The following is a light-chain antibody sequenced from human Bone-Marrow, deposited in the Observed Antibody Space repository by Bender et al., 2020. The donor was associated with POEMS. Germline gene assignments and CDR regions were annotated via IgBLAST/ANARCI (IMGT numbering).Light chain of an antibody. CDR1: DTDLGPHSV. CDR2: GDT. CDR3: SSYDATTTLFL. J-gene: IGLJ1*01. V-gene: IGLV2-23*02. Sequence: QSTLTQPASVSASPGQAITVSCTGGDTDLGPHSVVSWYQQHPGRVPKLVIFGDTKRPSGVSDRFSASKSGRSASLTISGLRAEDEADYYCSSYDATTTLFLFGSGTKVSVL.